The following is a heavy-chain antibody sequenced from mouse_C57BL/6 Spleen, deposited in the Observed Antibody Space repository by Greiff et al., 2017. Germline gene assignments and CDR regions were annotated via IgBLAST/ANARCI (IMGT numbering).Heavy chain of an antibody. CDR3: TTEGPVVAPFDY. Sequence: VQLQQSGAELVRPGASVKLSCTASGFNIKDDYMHWVKQRPEQGLEWIGWIDPENGDTEYASKFQGKATITADTSSNTAYLQLSSLTSEDTAVYYGTTEGPVVAPFDYWGQGTTLTVSS. D-gene: IGHD1-1*01. V-gene: IGHV14-4*01. CDR1: GFNIKDDY. CDR2: IDPENGDT. J-gene: IGHJ2*01.